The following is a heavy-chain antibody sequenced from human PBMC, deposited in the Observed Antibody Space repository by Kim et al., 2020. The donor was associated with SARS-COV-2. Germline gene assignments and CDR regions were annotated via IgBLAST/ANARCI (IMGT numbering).Heavy chain of an antibody. CDR2: INHSGST. CDR3: ARGTVRYCSSTSCYTHYYYYYGMDV. D-gene: IGHD2-2*02. CDR1: GGSFSGYY. J-gene: IGHJ6*02. V-gene: IGHV4-34*01. Sequence: SETLSLTCAVYGGSFSGYYWSWIRQPPGKGLEWIGEINHSGSTNYNPSLKSRVTISVDTSKNQFSLKLSSVTAADTAVYYCARGTVRYCSSTSCYTHYYYYYGMDVWGQGTTVTVSS.